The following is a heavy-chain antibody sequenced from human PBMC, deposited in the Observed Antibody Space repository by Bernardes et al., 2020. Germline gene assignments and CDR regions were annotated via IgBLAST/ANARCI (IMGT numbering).Heavy chain of an antibody. J-gene: IGHJ4*02. D-gene: IGHD1-26*01. V-gene: IGHV3-74*01. CDR3: ARDVAGREDF. Sequence: GESLKISCAASEFTFSRFWMHWVRQVPGKGLVWVSRINEDGTITNYADSVKGRFTISRDNAKNTLFLQMNSLRAEDTAVYYCARDVAGREDFWGPGTLVTVSS. CDR2: INEDGTIT. CDR1: EFTFSRFW.